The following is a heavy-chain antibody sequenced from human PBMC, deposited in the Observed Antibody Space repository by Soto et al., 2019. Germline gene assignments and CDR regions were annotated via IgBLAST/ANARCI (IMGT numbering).Heavy chain of an antibody. J-gene: IGHJ4*02. CDR1: GVSISSGNW. CDR2: IFHDGTA. V-gene: IGHV4-4*02. CDR3: ARLVYDTRLNYMYFDF. D-gene: IGHD3-10*01. Sequence: SETLSLTCAVSGVSISSGNWWTWVRQTPQRGLEYIGEIFHDGTANYYPSFERRVAISVDTSKNQSSLKLTSVTAADTAIYFCARLVYDTRLNYMYFDFWGQGALVTVSS.